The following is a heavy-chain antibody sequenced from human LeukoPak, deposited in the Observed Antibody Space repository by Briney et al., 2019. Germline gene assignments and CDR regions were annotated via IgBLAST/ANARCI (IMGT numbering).Heavy chain of an antibody. J-gene: IGHJ4*02. V-gene: IGHV1-69*05. D-gene: IGHD2-15*01. CDR3: AVVAATTDFDY. Sequence: SVKVSCKASGGTFSSHAISWVRQAPGQGLEWMGRIIPIFGTANYAQKFQGRVTITTDESTSTAYMELSSLRSEDTAVYYCAVVAATTDFDYWGQGTLVTVSS. CDR1: GGTFSSHA. CDR2: IIPIFGTA.